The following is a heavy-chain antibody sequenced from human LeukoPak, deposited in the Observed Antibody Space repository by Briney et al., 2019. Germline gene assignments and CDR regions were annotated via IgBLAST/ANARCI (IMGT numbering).Heavy chain of an antibody. D-gene: IGHD4-23*01. Sequence: ASVKVSCKASGYTFTGYYMHWVRQAPGQGLEWMGWINPNSGDTKYAQKFQGRVTMTRDTSISTAYMELSRLRSDDTAVYYCARGGGNPARWFDPWGQGTLVTVSS. J-gene: IGHJ5*02. CDR3: ARGGGNPARWFDP. CDR1: GYTFTGYY. CDR2: INPNSGDT. V-gene: IGHV1-2*02.